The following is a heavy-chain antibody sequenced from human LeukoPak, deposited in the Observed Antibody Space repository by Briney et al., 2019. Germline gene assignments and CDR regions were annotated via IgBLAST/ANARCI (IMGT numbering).Heavy chain of an antibody. CDR1: GFTFSSYS. Sequence: GGSLRLSCAASGFTFSSYSMNWVRQAPGKGLEWVSSISSSSSYIYYADSVKGRFTISRDNAKNSLYLQMNSLRAEDTAVYYCARDKPVATLGNYFDYWGQGTLVTVSS. J-gene: IGHJ4*02. CDR2: ISSSSSYI. CDR3: ARDKPVATLGNYFDY. V-gene: IGHV3-21*01. D-gene: IGHD5-12*01.